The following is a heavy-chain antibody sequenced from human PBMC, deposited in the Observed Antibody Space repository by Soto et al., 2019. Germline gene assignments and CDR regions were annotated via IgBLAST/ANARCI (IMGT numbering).Heavy chain of an antibody. D-gene: IGHD6-25*01. J-gene: IGHJ6*02. V-gene: IGHV4-59*01. CDR1: GGSISSYY. CDR3: ARESGGYDSSTRYGLDV. CDR2: IYYSGST. Sequence: PSETLSLTCTVSGGSISSYYWSWIRQPPGKGLEWIGYIYYSGSTNYNPSLKSLVTISVDTSKNQFSLKLSSVTAADTAVYYCARESGGYDSSTRYGLDVWGQGTTVTVSS.